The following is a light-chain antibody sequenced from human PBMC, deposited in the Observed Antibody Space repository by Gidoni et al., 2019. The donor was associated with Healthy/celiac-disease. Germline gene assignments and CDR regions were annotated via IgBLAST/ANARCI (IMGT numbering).Light chain of an antibody. CDR3: QQYNSYSPLYT. V-gene: IGKV1-5*01. CDR2: DAS. Sequence: DIQMTQSPSTLSASVGDRVTITCRASQSISDWLAWYQQKPGKAPKLLIYDASSLQIGVPSRFSGSGSGTEFTLTISSLQPDDFATYYCQQYNSYSPLYTFGQGTKLEIK. CDR1: QSISDW. J-gene: IGKJ2*01.